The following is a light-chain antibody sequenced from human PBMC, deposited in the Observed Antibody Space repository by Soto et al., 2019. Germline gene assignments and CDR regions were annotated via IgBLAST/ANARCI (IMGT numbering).Light chain of an antibody. CDR3: SSYTSSNTYV. Sequence: LTQPASVSGSPGQSIAISCTGTSVDVGGFEYVSWYQQHPGKVPKLMIYDVNNRPSGVSNRFSGSKSGNTASLTISGLQAEDEADYFCSSYTSSNTYVFGTGTKVTVL. CDR1: SVDVGGFEY. J-gene: IGLJ1*01. CDR2: DVN. V-gene: IGLV2-14*03.